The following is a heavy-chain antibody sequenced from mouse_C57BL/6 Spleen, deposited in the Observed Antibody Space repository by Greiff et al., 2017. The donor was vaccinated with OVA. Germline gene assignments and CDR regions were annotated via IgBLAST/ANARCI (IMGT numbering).Heavy chain of an antibody. CDR1: GFTFSDYG. J-gene: IGHJ2*01. Sequence: EVKLVESGGGLVKPGGSLKLSCAASGFTFSDYGMHWVRQAPEKGLEWVAYISSGSSTIYYADTVKGRFTISRDNAKNTLFLQMPSLRSEYTAMYYCARRDYSNYFDYWGQGTTLTVSS. D-gene: IGHD2-5*01. CDR3: ARRDYSNYFDY. V-gene: IGHV5-17*01. CDR2: ISSGSSTI.